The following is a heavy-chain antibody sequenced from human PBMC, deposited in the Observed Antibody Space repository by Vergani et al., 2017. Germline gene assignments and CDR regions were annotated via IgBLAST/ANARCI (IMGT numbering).Heavy chain of an antibody. Sequence: EVQLVQSGAEVKKPGESLKISCKGSGYSFTSYWIGWVRQMPGKGLEWMGIIYPGDSDTRYSPSVQGQVTISADKSISTAYLQWSSLKASDTAMYYCARDSSSGYVGYYYYGIDVWGRGTAVTVSS. CDR2: IYPGDSDT. CDR3: ARDSSSGYVGYYYYGIDV. J-gene: IGHJ6*02. V-gene: IGHV5-51*01. D-gene: IGHD6-13*01. CDR1: GYSFTSYW.